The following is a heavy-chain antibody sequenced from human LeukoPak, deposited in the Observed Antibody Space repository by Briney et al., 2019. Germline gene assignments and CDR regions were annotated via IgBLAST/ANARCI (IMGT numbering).Heavy chain of an antibody. D-gene: IGHD4-17*01. CDR3: VKEMSTVTTCYLHH. V-gene: IGHV3-21*01. CDR2: ISSSRSYI. CDR1: GFTFSSYS. J-gene: IGHJ1*01. Sequence: GGSLTLSCTASGFTFSSYSKNWVRQAPGKGLEWVSYISSSRSYIYYPDSEKRRFIISSKTTKNYLYLQMNRLRAEDTAVYCCVKEMSTVTTCYLHHWGQGTLVTVSS.